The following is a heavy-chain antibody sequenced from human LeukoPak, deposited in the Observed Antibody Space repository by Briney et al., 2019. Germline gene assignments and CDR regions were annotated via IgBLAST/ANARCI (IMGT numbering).Heavy chain of an antibody. V-gene: IGHV1-58*01. Sequence: SVNVSCKASGFTFTSSAVQWVRQARGQRLEWIGWIVVGSGNTNYAQKFQERVTITRDMSTSTAYMELSSLRSEDTAVYYCAADLVRGVISAFDIWGQGTMVTVSS. D-gene: IGHD3-10*01. CDR1: GFTFTSSA. CDR3: AADLVRGVISAFDI. CDR2: IVVGSGNT. J-gene: IGHJ3*02.